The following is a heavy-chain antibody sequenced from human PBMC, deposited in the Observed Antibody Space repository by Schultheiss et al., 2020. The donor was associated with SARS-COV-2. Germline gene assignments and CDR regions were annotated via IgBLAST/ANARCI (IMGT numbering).Heavy chain of an antibody. CDR3: ARGRFTSSWYTPPRVWFDP. V-gene: IGHV4-59*01. Sequence: SETLSLTCTVSGDSIDNYYWTWIRQPPGKGLEWIGYISYSGRTNNNPSLKSRVTISLDTSKTQFSLKLSSVTAADTAVYYCARGRFTSSWYTPPRVWFDPWGQGTLVTVSS. CDR2: ISYSGRT. CDR1: GDSIDNYY. D-gene: IGHD6-13*01. J-gene: IGHJ5*02.